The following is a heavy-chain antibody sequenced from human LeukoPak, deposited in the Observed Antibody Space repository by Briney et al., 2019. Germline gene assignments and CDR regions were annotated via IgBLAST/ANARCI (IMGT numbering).Heavy chain of an antibody. CDR2: IGTTSGAI. J-gene: IGHJ4*02. CDR3: ARFRTWGDKAFDY. V-gene: IGHV3-48*01. Sequence: PGGSLRLSCAASGFNISGYGMNWVRQAPGKGLEWVSYIGTTSGAIYYADSVKGRFTISRDSAKNSLYLQMNSLRAEDTAVYYCARFRTWGDKAFDYWGQGTLVTVSS. D-gene: IGHD2-21*02. CDR1: GFNISGYG.